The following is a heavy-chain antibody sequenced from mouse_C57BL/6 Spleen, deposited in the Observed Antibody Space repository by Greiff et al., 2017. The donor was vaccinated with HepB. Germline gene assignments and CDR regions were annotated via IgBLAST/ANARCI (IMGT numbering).Heavy chain of an antibody. V-gene: IGHV5-6*01. D-gene: IGHD2-3*01. CDR2: ISSGGSYT. CDR3: ARQWLLPLFDY. Sequence: EVQLVESGGDLVKPGGSLKLSCAASGFTFSSYGMSWVRQTPDKRLEWVATISSGGSYTYYPDSVKGRFTISRDNAKNTLYLQMSSLKSEDTAMYYCARQWLLPLFDYWGQGTTLTVSS. CDR1: GFTFSSYG. J-gene: IGHJ2*01.